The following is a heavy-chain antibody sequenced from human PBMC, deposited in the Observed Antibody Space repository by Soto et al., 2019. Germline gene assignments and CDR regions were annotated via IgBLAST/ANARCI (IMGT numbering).Heavy chain of an antibody. CDR3: ARRTAVAGRAGFDY. D-gene: IGHD6-13*01. CDR1: GFTFSSYA. V-gene: IGHV3-23*01. Sequence: GGSLRLSCAASGFTFSSYAMSWVRQAPGKGLEWVSAISDTTYYADSVKGRFTISRDTSKNTLYLQMNGLRAEDTAVYYCARRTAVAGRAGFDYWGQGTLVTVSS. CDR2: ISDTT. J-gene: IGHJ4*02.